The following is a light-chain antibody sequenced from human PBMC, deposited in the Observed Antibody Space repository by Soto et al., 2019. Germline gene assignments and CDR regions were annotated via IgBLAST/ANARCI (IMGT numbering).Light chain of an antibody. CDR3: AAWDDSLSGSVV. J-gene: IGLJ2*01. CDR2: GIN. Sequence: QTVVTQPPSASGTPGQRVTISCSGSSSNIGRNTVSWYQRLPGTAPKLLIYGINKLPSGVPDRFSGSTSGTSASLAISGLQSEDEAIYYCAAWDDSLSGSVVFGGGTKLTVL. CDR1: SSNIGRNT. V-gene: IGLV1-44*01.